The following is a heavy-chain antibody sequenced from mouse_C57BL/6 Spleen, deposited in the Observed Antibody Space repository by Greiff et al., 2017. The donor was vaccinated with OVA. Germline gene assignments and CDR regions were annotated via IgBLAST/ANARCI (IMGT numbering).Heavy chain of an antibody. Sequence: QVQLQQPGAELVKPGASVKLSCKASGYTFTSYWMHWVKQRPGQGLEWIGMIHPNSGSTNYNEKFKSKATLTVDKSSSTAYMQLSSLTSEDSAVLYSARSIVPHYLDYWGQGTTLTVSS. V-gene: IGHV1-64*01. D-gene: IGHD5-1*01. CDR1: GYTFTSYW. CDR2: IHPNSGST. J-gene: IGHJ2*01. CDR3: ARSIVPHYLDY.